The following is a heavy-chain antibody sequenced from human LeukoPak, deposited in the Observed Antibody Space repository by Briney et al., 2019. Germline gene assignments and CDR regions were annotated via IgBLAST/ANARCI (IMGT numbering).Heavy chain of an antibody. Sequence: GGSLRLSCAASGFTVSNNYMSWVRQAPGEGLEWVSAISYSGGSTYYADSVKGRFTISRDNSKNTLYLQMNRLRAEDTAVYYCAKRISSGWSYYFDYWGQGTLVTVSS. CDR1: GFTVSNNY. CDR3: AKRISSGWSYYFDY. J-gene: IGHJ4*02. CDR2: ISYSGGST. V-gene: IGHV3-23*01. D-gene: IGHD6-19*01.